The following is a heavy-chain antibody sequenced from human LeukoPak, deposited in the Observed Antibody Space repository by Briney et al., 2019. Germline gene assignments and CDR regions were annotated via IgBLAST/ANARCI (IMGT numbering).Heavy chain of an antibody. CDR3: ARAEGIQLWFANDIQNFDY. CDR1: GYTFTNYA. V-gene: IGHV1-2*02. Sequence: ASVKVSCKASGYTFTNYAITWVRQAPGQGLEWMGWINPNSGGTNYAQKFQGRVTMTRDTSISTAYMELSRLRSDDTAVYYCARAEGIQLWFANDIQNFDYWGQGTLVTVSS. CDR2: INPNSGGT. J-gene: IGHJ4*02. D-gene: IGHD5-18*01.